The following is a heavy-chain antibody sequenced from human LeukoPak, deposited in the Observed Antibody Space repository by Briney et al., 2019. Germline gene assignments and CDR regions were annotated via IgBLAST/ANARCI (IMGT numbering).Heavy chain of an antibody. CDR2: ITSSGATT. D-gene: IGHD5-24*01. CDR3: AKEFIAGDGHVDCDS. J-gene: IGHJ4*02. CDR1: GFTLSTYA. Sequence: PGGSPRLSCAASGFTLSTYAMTWVRQAPGKGREWVSSITSSGATTYYADSVKGRFTISRDISKNTLYLQMNSLTAEDSAVYYCAKEFIAGDGHVDCDSWGQGTLVTVSS. V-gene: IGHV3-23*01.